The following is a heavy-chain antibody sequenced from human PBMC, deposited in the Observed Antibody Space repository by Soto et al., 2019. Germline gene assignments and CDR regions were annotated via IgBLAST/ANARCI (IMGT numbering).Heavy chain of an antibody. J-gene: IGHJ5*02. Sequence: EVQLLESGGGLVQPGGSLRLSCAASGLTFSSYAMSWVRQAPGKGLEWVSGLSGSGGSTHYADSVKGRFTISRDNSKNTLYLQMNSLRAEDTAVYYCAKDRVAVVEDWFDPWGQGTLVTDSS. D-gene: IGHD2-15*01. CDR2: LSGSGGST. CDR1: GLTFSSYA. CDR3: AKDRVAVVEDWFDP. V-gene: IGHV3-23*01.